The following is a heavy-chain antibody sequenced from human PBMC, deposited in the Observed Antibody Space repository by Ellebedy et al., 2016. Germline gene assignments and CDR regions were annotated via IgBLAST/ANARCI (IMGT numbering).Heavy chain of an antibody. J-gene: IGHJ4*02. CDR3: ARDSGVVLTATFFN. CDR1: GFPFSYYG. D-gene: IGHD2-21*02. CDR2: MSYDGSDE. Sequence: GGSLRLSCAASGFPFSYYGMYWVRQAPGKGLEWVAVMSYDGSDEYYADSVKGRFTISRDNSKNTLYLQMNSLRAEDTAVYYCARDSGVVLTATFFNWGQGTLVTVSS. V-gene: IGHV3-33*01.